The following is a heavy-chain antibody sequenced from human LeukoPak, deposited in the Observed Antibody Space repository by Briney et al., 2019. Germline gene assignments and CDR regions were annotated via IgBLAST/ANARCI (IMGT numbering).Heavy chain of an antibody. D-gene: IGHD3-10*01. CDR3: AREDFYYSSGY. CDR2: IRGDGTTV. Sequence: GGSLRLSCAASGFTFTDYYMSWIRQAPGKGLEWVSYIRGDGTTVHYSDSVKGRFTVSRDNAKNSLSLQMNSLRAEDTAIYYCAREDFYYSSGYWGQGTLVTVSS. CDR1: GFTFTDYY. V-gene: IGHV3-11*04. J-gene: IGHJ4*02.